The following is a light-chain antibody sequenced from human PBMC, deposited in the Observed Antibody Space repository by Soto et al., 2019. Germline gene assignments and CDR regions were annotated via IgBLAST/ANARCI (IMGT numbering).Light chain of an antibody. V-gene: IGKV3-20*01. CDR1: QSVSSSY. Sequence: EIVLTQSPGTLSLSPGERATLSCRASQSVSSSYLAWYQQKPGQAPRLLIYGASSRATGIPDRFSGSGSGTDFTLTISRLGPEDFAVYYCPQYGSSPGTFGQGKRLEIK. J-gene: IGKJ5*01. CDR2: GAS. CDR3: PQYGSSPGT.